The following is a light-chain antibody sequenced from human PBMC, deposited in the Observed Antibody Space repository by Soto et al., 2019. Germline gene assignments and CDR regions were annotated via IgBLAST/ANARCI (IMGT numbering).Light chain of an antibody. CDR1: QSVTSSY. Sequence: EIVFTQSPGTLSLSPGERATLSCRASQSVTSSYLAWYQQKPGQAPRLLISGASSRATGIPDRFSGSGSGTDFTLTISRLEPEDFAVYYCQQYSTSRLTFGGGTKVEIK. V-gene: IGKV3-20*01. J-gene: IGKJ4*01. CDR3: QQYSTSRLT. CDR2: GAS.